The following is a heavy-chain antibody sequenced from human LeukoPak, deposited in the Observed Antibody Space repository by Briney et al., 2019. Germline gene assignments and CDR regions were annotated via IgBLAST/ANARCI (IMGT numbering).Heavy chain of an antibody. CDR1: GFTFSSYA. CDR2: ISGSGGST. Sequence: GGSLILSCAASGFTFSSYAMRWVRPAPGKGLEWVSAISGSGGSTYYADSVKGRFTISRDNSKNTLYLQMNNLRAEDTAVYYCARDAVRGGDCDLWGQGTLVVVFS. D-gene: IGHD2-21*02. J-gene: IGHJ5*02. CDR3: ARDAVRGGDCDL. V-gene: IGHV3-23*01.